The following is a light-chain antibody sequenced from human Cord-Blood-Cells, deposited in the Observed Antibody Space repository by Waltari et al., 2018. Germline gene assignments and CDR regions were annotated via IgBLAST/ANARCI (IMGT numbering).Light chain of an antibody. V-gene: IGKV3-11*01. CDR1: QRVSSS. J-gene: IGKJ5*01. CDR3: QQRSNWPPIT. Sequence: IVITPSPTTPSFSPGEIATLPCRARQRVSSSLAWYQQKPGQSPRLLIYDASNRATGIPARFSGSGSGTDFTLTISSLEPEDFAVYYCQQRSNWPPITFGQGTRLEI. CDR2: DAS.